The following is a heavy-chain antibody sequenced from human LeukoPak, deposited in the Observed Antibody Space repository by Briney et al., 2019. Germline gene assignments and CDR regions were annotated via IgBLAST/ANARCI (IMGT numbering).Heavy chain of an antibody. Sequence: SETLSLTCTVSGYSISSGYYWGWIRQPPGKGLEWIGSIYHSGSTHYNPSLKSRVTISVDTSKNQFSLKLSSVTAADTAVYYCARGLGEESDYWGQGTLVTVSS. CDR2: IYHSGST. CDR3: ARGLGEESDY. V-gene: IGHV4-38-2*02. CDR1: GYSISSGYY. J-gene: IGHJ4*02. D-gene: IGHD3-16*01.